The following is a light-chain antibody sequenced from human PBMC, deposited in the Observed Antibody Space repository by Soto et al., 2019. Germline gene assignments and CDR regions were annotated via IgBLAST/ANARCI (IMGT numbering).Light chain of an antibody. J-gene: IGLJ2*01. CDR2: GNN. Sequence: QSVLTQPPSASGTPGQRVTISCSGSNSNIGSHTVNWYQQLPGTAPKLLIYGNNQRPSGVPDRFSGSKFGTSASLAISGLQSDDEADYYCAVWDDSLQGVLGGGTKLTVL. CDR1: NSNIGSHT. V-gene: IGLV1-44*01. CDR3: AVWDDSLQGV.